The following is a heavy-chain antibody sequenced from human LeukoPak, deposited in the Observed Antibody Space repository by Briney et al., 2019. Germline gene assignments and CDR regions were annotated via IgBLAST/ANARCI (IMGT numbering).Heavy chain of an antibody. J-gene: IGHJ4*02. CDR1: GFTFSSYA. D-gene: IGHD1-26*01. CDR3: TRDVAHNAVGATVFDY. Sequence: GGSLRLSCAASGFTFSSYAMSWVRQAPGKGLEWVGFIRSKAYGGTTEYAVSVKGRFTISRDDSKSIAYLQMNSLKTEDTAVYYCTRDVAHNAVGATVFDYWGQGTLVTVSS. CDR2: IRSKAYGGTT. V-gene: IGHV3-49*04.